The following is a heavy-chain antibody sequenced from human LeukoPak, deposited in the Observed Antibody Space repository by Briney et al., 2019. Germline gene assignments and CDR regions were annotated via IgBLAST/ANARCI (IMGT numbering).Heavy chain of an antibody. CDR3: ARARPPTVTTDY. V-gene: IGHV1-2*02. D-gene: IGHD4-17*01. J-gene: IGHJ4*02. CDR1: GYTFTGYY. CDR2: INPNSGGT. Sequence: ASVKVSCKASGYTFTGYYMHWVRQAPGQGLEWMGWINPNSGGTNYAQKFQGRVTMTRDTSISTAYMELSRLRSDDTAVYYCARARPPTVTTDYWGQGTLVTVSS.